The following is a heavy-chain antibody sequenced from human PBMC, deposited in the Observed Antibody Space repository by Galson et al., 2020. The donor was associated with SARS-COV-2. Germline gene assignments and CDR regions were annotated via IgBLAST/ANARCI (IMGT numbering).Heavy chain of an antibody. D-gene: IGHD6-19*01. V-gene: IGHV2-70*11. J-gene: IGHJ4*02. CDR1: GFSLSTSGMC. Sequence: DSGPPMVKRTHTLTLTCTFSGFSLSTSGMCVGWIRQRPGKALEWLARIDWDDDKYYSTSLKTRLTISKDTSKNQVVLTMTNMDPVDTATYYCAREAVAGMALDYWGQGTLVTVSS. CDR2: IDWDDDK. CDR3: AREAVAGMALDY.